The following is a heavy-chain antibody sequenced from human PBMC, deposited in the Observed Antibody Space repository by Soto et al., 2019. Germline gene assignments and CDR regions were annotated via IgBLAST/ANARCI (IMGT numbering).Heavy chain of an antibody. CDR2: ISYDGSNK. J-gene: IGHJ4*02. D-gene: IGHD5-18*01. V-gene: IGHV3-30-3*01. Sequence: QVQLVESGGGVVQPGRSLRLSCAASGFTFSSYAMHWVRQAPGKGLEWVAVISYDGSNKYYADSVKGRFTISRDNSKNTLYLQMNSLRAEDTAAYYCARDLGEGYSYGGHDYWGQGTLVTVSS. CDR3: ARDLGEGYSYGGHDY. CDR1: GFTFSSYA.